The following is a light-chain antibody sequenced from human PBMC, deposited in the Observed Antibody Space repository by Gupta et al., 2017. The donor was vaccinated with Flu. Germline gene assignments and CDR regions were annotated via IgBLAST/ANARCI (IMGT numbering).Light chain of an antibody. J-gene: IGLJ2*01. Sequence: SGLTQPPSASGTPGQRVSISCSGSSSSIGSNTVNWYPHLPGPAPKLLIYVNNQRPSGVPAGIFSSKSGTSAAMAISGLPAAEEAAYYCDSWDDSLSGKVVFGGGTKLTVL. CDR1: SSSIGSNT. CDR2: VNN. V-gene: IGLV1-44*01. CDR3: DSWDDSLSGKVV.